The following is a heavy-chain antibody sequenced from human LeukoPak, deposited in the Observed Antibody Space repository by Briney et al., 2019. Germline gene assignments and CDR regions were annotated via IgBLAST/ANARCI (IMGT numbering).Heavy chain of an antibody. CDR1: GYTFTSYD. CDR3: ARERSCGGGSCYWFDP. CDR2: MNPNSGNT. V-gene: IGHV1-8*01. J-gene: IGHJ5*02. D-gene: IGHD2-15*01. Sequence: ASVKVSCKASGYTFTSYDINWVRQATGQGLEWMGWMNPNSGNTGYAQKFQGRVTMTRNTSISTAYMELSSLRSEDTAVYYCARERSCGGGSCYWFDPWGQGTLVTVSS.